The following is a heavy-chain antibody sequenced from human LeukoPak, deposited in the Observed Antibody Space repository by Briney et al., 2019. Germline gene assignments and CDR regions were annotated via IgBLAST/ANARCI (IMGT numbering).Heavy chain of an antibody. CDR1: GYTFTSYY. J-gene: IGHJ5*02. Sequence: GASVKVSCKASGYTFTSYYMHWVRQAPGQGLEWMGIINPSGGSTGYAQKLQGRVTMTTDTSTSTAYMELRSLRSDDTAVYYCARDCSSSDNWFDPWGQGTLVTVSS. D-gene: IGHD6-6*01. V-gene: IGHV1-46*01. CDR2: INPSGGST. CDR3: ARDCSSSDNWFDP.